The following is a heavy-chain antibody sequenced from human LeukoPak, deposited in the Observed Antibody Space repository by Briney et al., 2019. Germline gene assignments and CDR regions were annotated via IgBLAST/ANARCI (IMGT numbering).Heavy chain of an antibody. V-gene: IGHV5-51*01. J-gene: IGHJ4*02. CDR2: IYPGDSDT. Sequence: GESLKISCKGSGYSFTNYWIGWVRQMPGKGLEWMGIIYPGDSDTRYSPSFQGQVTISADKSISTAFLQWSSLKASDTAMYYCARASSSGMATTPADYWGQGTLVTV. D-gene: IGHD5-24*01. CDR1: GYSFTNYW. CDR3: ARASSSGMATTPADY.